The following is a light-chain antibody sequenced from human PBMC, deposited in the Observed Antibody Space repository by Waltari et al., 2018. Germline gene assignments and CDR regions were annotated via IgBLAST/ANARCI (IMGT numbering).Light chain of an antibody. Sequence: AIRMTQSPPSFSASKGDRVTITCRANQNIGSYLAWYQQKPGKAPKLLIYASSTLQSGVPSRFSGSGSGTDFTLTISCLQSEDCATYYCQQYYTYPRTFGQGTFVEV. CDR1: QNIGSY. V-gene: IGKV1-8*01. CDR3: QQYYTYPRT. CDR2: ASS. J-gene: IGKJ1*01.